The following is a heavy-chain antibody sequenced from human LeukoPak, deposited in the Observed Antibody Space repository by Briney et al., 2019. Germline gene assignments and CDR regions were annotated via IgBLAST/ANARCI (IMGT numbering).Heavy chain of an antibody. CDR2: ISSSGNYI. CDR3: ARDKSAYDSSGYV. D-gene: IGHD3-22*01. J-gene: IGHJ4*02. CDR1: GFTFSSYN. Sequence: GGSLRLSCAASGFTFSSYNLNWVRQAPGKGLEWVSSISSSGNYIYYADSVKGRLTISRDNAENSLYLQMNSLRAEDTAVYYCARDKSAYDSSGYVWGQGTLVTVSS. V-gene: IGHV3-21*01.